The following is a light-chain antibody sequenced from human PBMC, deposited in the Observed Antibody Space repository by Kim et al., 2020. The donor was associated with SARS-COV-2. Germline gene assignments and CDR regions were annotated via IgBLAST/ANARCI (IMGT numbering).Light chain of an antibody. CDR2: WAS. J-gene: IGKJ2*01. CDR1: QSVLYSSNNKNY. CDR3: QQYYSTPYT. V-gene: IGKV4-1*01. Sequence: DIVMTQSPDSLAVSLGERATINCKSSQSVLYSSNNKNYLAWYQQNPGHPPKLLIYWASTRESGVPDRFSGSGSGTDFTLTISSLQAEDVAVYYCQQYYSTPYTFGQGTKLEI.